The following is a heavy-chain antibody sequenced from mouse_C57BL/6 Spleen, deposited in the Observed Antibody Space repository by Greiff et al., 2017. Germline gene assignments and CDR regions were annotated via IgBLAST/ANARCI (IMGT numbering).Heavy chain of an antibody. V-gene: IGHV1-52*01. Sequence: QVQLKEPGAELVRPGSSVKLSCKASGYTFTSYWMHWVKQRPIQGLEWIGNIDPSDSETHYNQKFKDKATLTVDKSSSTAYMQLSSLTSEDSAVYYCARGGGNGVWFAYWGQGTLVTVSA. CDR2: IDPSDSET. CDR1: GYTFTSYW. D-gene: IGHD2-1*01. CDR3: ARGGGNGVWFAY. J-gene: IGHJ3*01.